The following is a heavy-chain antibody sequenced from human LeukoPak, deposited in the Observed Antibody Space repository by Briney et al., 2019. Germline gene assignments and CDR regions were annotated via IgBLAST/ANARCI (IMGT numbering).Heavy chain of an antibody. CDR2: IYYSGST. J-gene: IGHJ4*02. D-gene: IGHD2-15*01. Sequence: SETLSLTCTVSGGSISSYFWSWIRQPPGKGLEWIGYIYYSGSTNYNPSLKSRVTISVDTSKNQFSLKLSSVTAADTAVYYCARDVGGGPFFDYWGQGTLVTVSS. CDR3: ARDVGGGPFFDY. V-gene: IGHV4-59*01. CDR1: GGSISSYF.